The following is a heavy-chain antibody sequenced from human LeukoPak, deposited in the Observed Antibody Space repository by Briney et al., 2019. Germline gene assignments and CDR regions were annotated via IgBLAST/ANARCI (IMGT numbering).Heavy chain of an antibody. J-gene: IGHJ4*02. D-gene: IGHD5/OR15-5a*01. CDR2: IPYSGST. CDR3: ARGAAGVSGF. Sequence: SETLSLTCTVSVSSISGYHWSWLRQPPGKGLEWIAYIPYSGSTNYNPSLRSRVTTAVDTSKNQFSLRLTSVTAADTAVYYCARGAAGVSGFWGQGTLVTVSS. CDR1: VSSISGYH. V-gene: IGHV4-59*08.